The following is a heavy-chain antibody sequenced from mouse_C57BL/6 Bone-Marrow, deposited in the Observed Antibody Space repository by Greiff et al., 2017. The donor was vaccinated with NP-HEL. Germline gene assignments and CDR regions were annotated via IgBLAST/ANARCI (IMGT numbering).Heavy chain of an antibody. V-gene: IGHV1-81*01. CDR3: ARCYYGSSYFDY. Sequence: VQLQQSGAELARPGASVKLSCKASGYTFTSYGISWVKQRTGQGLEWIGEIYPRSGNTYYNEKFKGKATLTADKSSSTAYMELRSLTSEDSAVYFCARCYYGSSYFDYWGQGTTLTVSS. CDR2: IYPRSGNT. D-gene: IGHD1-1*01. J-gene: IGHJ2*01. CDR1: GYTFTSYG.